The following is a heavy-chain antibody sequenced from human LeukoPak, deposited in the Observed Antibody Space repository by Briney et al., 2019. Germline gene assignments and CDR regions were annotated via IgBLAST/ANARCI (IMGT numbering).Heavy chain of an antibody. CDR1: GFTFSSYG. J-gene: IGHJ6*03. D-gene: IGHD3-22*01. Sequence: GGSLRLSCAASGFTFSSYGMHWVRQAPGKGLEWVAFIRYDGSNKYYADSVKGRFTISRDNAKNSLYLQMNSLRAEDTAVYYCAREDYYDSSGYYYVERTYYMDVWGKGTTVTVSS. CDR3: AREDYYDSSGYYYVERTYYMDV. CDR2: IRYDGSNK. V-gene: IGHV3-30*02.